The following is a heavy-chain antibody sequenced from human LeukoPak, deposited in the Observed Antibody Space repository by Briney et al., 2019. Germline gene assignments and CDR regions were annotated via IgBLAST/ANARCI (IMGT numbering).Heavy chain of an antibody. CDR1: GFTFTNYW. D-gene: IGHD6-6*01. V-gene: IGHV3-7*01. J-gene: IGHJ4*02. Sequence: PGGSLRLSCAASGFTFTNYWMTWVRQAPVKGLEWVANINQDGSVKYYVDSLKGRFTISRDNAKNSLFLQMNSLRAEDTAVYYCARIGYSSSCQDYWGQGTLVTVSS. CDR2: INQDGSVK. CDR3: ARIGYSSSCQDY.